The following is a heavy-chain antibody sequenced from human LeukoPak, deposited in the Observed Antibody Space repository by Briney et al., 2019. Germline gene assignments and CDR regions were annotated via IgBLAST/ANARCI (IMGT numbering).Heavy chain of an antibody. Sequence: ASVKVSCKASGYTFTSYGISWVRQAPGQGLEWMGWISAYNGNTNYAQNFQGRVTMTTDTSTSTAYMELRSLRSDDTAVYYCAKDGGPTYYDFWSGPSGQFDYWGQGTLVTVSS. D-gene: IGHD3-3*01. CDR2: ISAYNGNT. J-gene: IGHJ4*02. CDR3: AKDGGPTYYDFWSGPSGQFDY. CDR1: GYTFTSYG. V-gene: IGHV1-18*01.